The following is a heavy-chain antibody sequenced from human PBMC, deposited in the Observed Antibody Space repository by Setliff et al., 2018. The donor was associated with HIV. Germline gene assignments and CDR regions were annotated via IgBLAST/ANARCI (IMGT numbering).Heavy chain of an antibody. CDR3: ARNGPHGSGWYNYLDF. CDR1: GYTFTSYD. Sequence: ASVKVSCKASGYTFTSYDINWVRQATGQGLEWMGWMNPNSGNTGYAQKFQGRVTMTRNTSISTAYMELSSLRSEETAVYYCARNGPHGSGWYNYLDFWGQGTLVTVSS. D-gene: IGHD6-19*01. J-gene: IGHJ4*02. CDR2: MNPNSGNT. V-gene: IGHV1-8*01.